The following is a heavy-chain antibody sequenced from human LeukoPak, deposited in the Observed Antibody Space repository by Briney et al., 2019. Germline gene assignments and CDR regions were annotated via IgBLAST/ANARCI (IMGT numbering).Heavy chain of an antibody. CDR3: ARGEGDFWSGYFNDAFDI. CDR1: GGSISSYY. CDR2: IYYSGST. V-gene: IGHV4-59*12. Sequence: SETLSLTCTVSGGSISSYYWSWIRQPPGKGLEWIGYIYYSGSTNYNPSLKSRVTMSVDTSKNQFSLKLSSVTAADTAVYYCARGEGDFWSGYFNDAFDIWGQGTMVTVSS. J-gene: IGHJ3*02. D-gene: IGHD3-3*01.